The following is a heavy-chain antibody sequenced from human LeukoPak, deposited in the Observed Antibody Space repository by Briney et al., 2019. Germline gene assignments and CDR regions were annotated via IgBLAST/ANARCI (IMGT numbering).Heavy chain of an antibody. D-gene: IGHD2-15*01. CDR1: EFSVGSNY. Sequence: PGGSLRLSCAASEFSVGSNYMTWVRQAPGKGLEWVSLIYSGGSTYYADSVKGRFTISRDNAKNSLYLQMNSLRAEDTAVYYCARALLLSTHDAFDIWGQGTMVTVSS. V-gene: IGHV3-66*01. J-gene: IGHJ3*02. CDR3: ARALLLSTHDAFDI. CDR2: IYSGGST.